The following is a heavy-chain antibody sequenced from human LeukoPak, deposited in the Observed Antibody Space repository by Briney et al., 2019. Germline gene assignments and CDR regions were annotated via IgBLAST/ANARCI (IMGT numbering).Heavy chain of an antibody. D-gene: IGHD2-2*01. J-gene: IGHJ4*02. CDR2: ISAYNGNT. V-gene: IGHV1-18*01. Sequence: ASVTVSCKASGYTFTSYGISWVRQAPGQGLEWMGWISAYNGNTNYAQKLQGRVTMTTDTSTSTAYMELRSLRSDDTAVYYCARLYGEVPPYYFDYWGQGTLVTVSS. CDR3: ARLYGEVPPYYFDY. CDR1: GYTFTSYG.